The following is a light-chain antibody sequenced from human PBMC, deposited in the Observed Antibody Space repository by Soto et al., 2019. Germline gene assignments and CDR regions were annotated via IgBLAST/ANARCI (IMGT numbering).Light chain of an antibody. CDR3: SSYTSSSTVV. Sequence: QSALTQPASVSGSPGQSITISCTGTSSDVGGYNYVSWYQQHPGKAPKLRIYDVSNRPSGVSNRFSGSKSGNTASLTISGLQAEDEADYYCSSYTSSSTVVFGGGTNLTVL. J-gene: IGLJ2*01. CDR2: DVS. CDR1: SSDVGGYNY. V-gene: IGLV2-14*01.